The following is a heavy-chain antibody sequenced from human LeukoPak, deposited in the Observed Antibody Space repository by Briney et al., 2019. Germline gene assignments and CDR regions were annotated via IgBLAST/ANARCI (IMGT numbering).Heavy chain of an antibody. D-gene: IGHD2-2*01. CDR2: ISSSSSTI. Sequence: GGSLRLSCAASGFTFSSYSMNWVRQAPGKGLEWVSYISSSSSTIYYADSVKGRFTISRDNAKNSLYLQMNSLRAEDTAVYYCARTYCSSTSCNDAFDIWGQGTMVTVSS. J-gene: IGHJ3*02. CDR3: ARTYCSSTSCNDAFDI. CDR1: GFTFSSYS. V-gene: IGHV3-48*01.